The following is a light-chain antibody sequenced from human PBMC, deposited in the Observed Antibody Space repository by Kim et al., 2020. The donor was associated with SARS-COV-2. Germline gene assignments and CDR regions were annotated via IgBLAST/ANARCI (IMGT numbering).Light chain of an antibody. V-gene: IGKV1-5*03. Sequence: DIQMTQSPSTLSASVGDRVTITCRASQSISSWLAWYQQKPGKAPKLLIYKASSLESGVPTRFSGSGSGTEFTLTISSLQPDDFATYYCEQYNIYSCTFGQGTKVEIK. CDR1: QSISSW. CDR3: EQYNIYSCT. CDR2: KAS. J-gene: IGKJ1*01.